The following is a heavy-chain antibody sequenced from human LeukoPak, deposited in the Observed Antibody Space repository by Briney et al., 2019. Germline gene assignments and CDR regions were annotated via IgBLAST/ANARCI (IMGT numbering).Heavy chain of an antibody. CDR1: GFTFSSYG. Sequence: GGSLRLSCAASGFTFSSYGMHWVRQAPGKRLEWVAVISYDGSNKYYADSVKGRFTISRDNSKNTLYLQMNSLRAEDTAVYYCAKDETPYQLLSLGLDYWGQGTLVTVSS. J-gene: IGHJ4*02. V-gene: IGHV3-30*18. D-gene: IGHD2-2*01. CDR3: AKDETPYQLLSLGLDY. CDR2: ISYDGSNK.